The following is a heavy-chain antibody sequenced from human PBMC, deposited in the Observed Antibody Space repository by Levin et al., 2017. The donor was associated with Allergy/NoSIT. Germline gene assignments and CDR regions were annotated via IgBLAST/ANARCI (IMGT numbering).Heavy chain of an antibody. D-gene: IGHD2-2*01. V-gene: IGHV3-11*01. CDR3: ARGREYCTSSSCYLSN. J-gene: IGHJ4*02. CDR2: ISNSGTTI. Sequence: GGSRRLSCATSGFRFSDYYMSWIRQAPGKGLEWVSYISNSGTTIYYADSMKGRFTISRDNGKNSLYLEMNNLRVEDTAIYYCARGREYCTSSSCYLSNWGQGTLVTVSS. CDR1: GFRFSDYY.